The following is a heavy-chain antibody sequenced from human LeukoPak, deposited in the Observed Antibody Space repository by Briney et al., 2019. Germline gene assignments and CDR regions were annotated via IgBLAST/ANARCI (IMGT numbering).Heavy chain of an antibody. D-gene: IGHD3-10*01. CDR1: GFTFSSYA. V-gene: IGHV3-23*01. J-gene: IGHJ5*02. CDR3: ARGGLWFGKFNH. CDR2: ISGSGGST. Sequence: GGSLRLSCAASGFTFSSYAMSWVRQAPGKGLEWVSAISGSGGSTYYADSVKGRFTISRDNSKNTLYLQMNSLRAEDTAVYYCARGGLWFGKFNHWGQGTLVTVSS.